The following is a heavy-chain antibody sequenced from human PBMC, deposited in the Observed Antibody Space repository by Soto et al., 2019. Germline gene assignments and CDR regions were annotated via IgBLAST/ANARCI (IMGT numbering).Heavy chain of an antibody. CDR2: ISSSSSFI. J-gene: IGHJ3*02. Sequence: PGGSLRLSCAASGFTFSSYSMNWVRQAPGKGLEWVSSISSSSSFIYYADSVKGRFTISRDNAKNTLYLQMNSLRAEDTAVYYCAKGNSWSPALVLDIWGQGTMVTVSS. D-gene: IGHD1-7*01. CDR1: GFTFSSYS. CDR3: AKGNSWSPALVLDI. V-gene: IGHV3-21*04.